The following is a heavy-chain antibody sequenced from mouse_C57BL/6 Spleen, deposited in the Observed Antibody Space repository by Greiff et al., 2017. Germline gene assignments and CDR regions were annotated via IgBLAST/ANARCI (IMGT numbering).Heavy chain of an antibody. Sequence: EVQVVESGGGLVKPGGSLKLSCAASGFTFSSYAMSWVRQTPEKRLEWVATISDGGSYTYYPDNVKGRFTISRDNAKNNLYLQMSHLKSEDTAMYYCAKDGLGLYYFDYWGQGTTLTVSS. J-gene: IGHJ2*01. CDR3: AKDGLGLYYFDY. D-gene: IGHD4-1*01. CDR1: GFTFSSYA. CDR2: ISDGGSYT. V-gene: IGHV5-4*01.